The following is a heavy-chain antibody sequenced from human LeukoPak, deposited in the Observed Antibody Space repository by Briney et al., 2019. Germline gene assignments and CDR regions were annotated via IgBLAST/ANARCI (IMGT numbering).Heavy chain of an antibody. CDR1: GFTFSSYA. D-gene: IGHD3-10*01. Sequence: GGSLRLSCAASGFTFSSYAMSWVRQAPGKGLEWVSAISGSGGSTYYADSVKGRFTISRDNSKNTLYLQMNSLRSDDTAVYYCARPRITMVRGSYYFDYWGQGTLVTVSS. CDR2: ISGSGGST. J-gene: IGHJ4*02. CDR3: ARPRITMVRGSYYFDY. V-gene: IGHV3-23*01.